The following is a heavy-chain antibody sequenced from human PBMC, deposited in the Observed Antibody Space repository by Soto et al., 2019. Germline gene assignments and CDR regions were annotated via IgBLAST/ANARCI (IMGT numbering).Heavy chain of an antibody. J-gene: IGHJ4*02. V-gene: IGHV3-64*01. CDR1: GFTFSSYA. CDR2: ISSNEGST. D-gene: IGHD6-19*01. Sequence: EVQLVESGGGLVQPGGSLRLSCAASGFTFSSYAMHWVRQAPGNGLEYVSAISSNEGSTYYANSVKGRFTISRDNSKNTLYLQMGSLRTEDMAVYYCARGGLYIAVAGRTFDYWGQGTLVTVSS. CDR3: ARGGLYIAVAGRTFDY.